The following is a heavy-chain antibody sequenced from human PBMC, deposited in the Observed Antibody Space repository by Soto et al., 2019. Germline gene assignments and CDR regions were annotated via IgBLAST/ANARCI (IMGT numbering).Heavy chain of an antibody. J-gene: IGHJ4*02. CDR1: GGTFGSYA. V-gene: IGHV1-69*01. Sequence: QVQLVQSGAEVKKPESSVKVSCKASGGTFGSYAINWVRQAPGQGLEWMGGIIPMYDTIDYAQKFLGRVTITADESTSTAYMEVRSLRSEDTAVYYCARDRRDGYNPFDYWGQGTRVTFSS. D-gene: IGHD5-12*01. CDR3: ARDRRDGYNPFDY. CDR2: IIPMYDTI.